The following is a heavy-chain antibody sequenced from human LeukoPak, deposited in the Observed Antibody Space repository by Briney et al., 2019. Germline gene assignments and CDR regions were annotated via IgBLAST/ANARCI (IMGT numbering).Heavy chain of an antibody. D-gene: IGHD6-19*01. Sequence: ASVKVSCKASGYTFTSYAMHWVRQAPGQRLEWMGWINAGNGNTKYSQKFQGRVTITRDTSASTAYMERSSLRSEDTAVYYCARAATAGIFDYWGQGTLVTVSS. CDR1: GYTFTSYA. CDR3: ARAATAGIFDY. CDR2: INAGNGNT. V-gene: IGHV1-3*01. J-gene: IGHJ4*02.